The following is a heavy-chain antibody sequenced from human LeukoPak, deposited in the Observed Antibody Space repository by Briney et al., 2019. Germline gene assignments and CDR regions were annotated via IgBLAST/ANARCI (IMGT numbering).Heavy chain of an antibody. CDR3: ARDYYDSSGYYYFDY. CDR2: ISSSGSTI. J-gene: IGHJ4*02. D-gene: IGHD3-22*01. CDR1: GFTFSSYA. Sequence: GGSLRLSCAASGFTFSSYAMYWVRQAPGKGLEWVSYISSSGSTIYYADSVKGRFTISRDNAKNSLYLQMNSLRAEDTAVYYCARDYYDSSGYYYFDYWGQGTLVTVSS. V-gene: IGHV3-48*04.